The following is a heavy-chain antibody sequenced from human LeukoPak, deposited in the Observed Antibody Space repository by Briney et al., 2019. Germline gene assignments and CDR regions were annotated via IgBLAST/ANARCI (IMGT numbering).Heavy chain of an antibody. V-gene: IGHV4-59*01. J-gene: IGHJ5*02. CDR3: ARGHCSSTSCAAGWFDP. Sequence: PSETLSLTCTVSGDSISRDFWSWIRQPPGKGLEWIRYIYDSGSTNYNPSLKSRVTMSIDTSKNQFSLKLSSVTAADTAVYYCARGHCSSTSCAAGWFDPWGQGTLVTVSS. D-gene: IGHD2-2*01. CDR1: GDSISRDF. CDR2: IYDSGST.